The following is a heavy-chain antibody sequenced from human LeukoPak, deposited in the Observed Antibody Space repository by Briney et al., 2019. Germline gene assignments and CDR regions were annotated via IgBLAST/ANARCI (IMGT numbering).Heavy chain of an antibody. V-gene: IGHV4-59*02. D-gene: IGHD3-10*01. CDR3: ARGGYYGSGVYYFDY. J-gene: IGHJ4*02. Sequence: PSETLSLTCGVSGDSVRSYYWNWVGHPPGRSLEWITYTHYSGSTNYNPSLKSRVTISVDTSKNQFSRKLSSVTAADTAVYYCARGGYYGSGVYYFDYWGQGTLVTVSS. CDR2: THYSGST. CDR1: GDSVRSYY.